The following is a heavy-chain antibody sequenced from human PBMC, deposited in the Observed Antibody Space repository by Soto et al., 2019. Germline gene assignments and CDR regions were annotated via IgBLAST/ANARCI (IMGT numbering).Heavy chain of an antibody. D-gene: IGHD6-19*01. CDR1: GFTFSSYA. J-gene: IGHJ6*02. Sequence: QVQLVESGGGVVQPGRSLRLSCAASGFTFSSYAMHWVSQAPGKGLEWVAGISYDGSNKYYADSVKGRFTISRDNSKNTLYLQMNSRRAEDTAVYYCARDPAVQTKRGYYYYGMDVWGQGTTVTVSS. CDR3: ARDPAVQTKRGYYYYGMDV. CDR2: ISYDGSNK. V-gene: IGHV3-30-3*01.